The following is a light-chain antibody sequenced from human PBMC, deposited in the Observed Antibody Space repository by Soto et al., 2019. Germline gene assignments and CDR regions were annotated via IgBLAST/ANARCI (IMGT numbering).Light chain of an antibody. CDR1: QSVSGW. CDR2: SAS. CDR3: QQYETYPLT. J-gene: IGKJ4*01. Sequence: DIQMTQSPSTLSASVGDRVTITCRASQSVSGWLAWYRQKPGKAPELLIYSASTLETGVPSRCSGSGSGTEVTLTVSSLQPDEFATYYCQQYETYPLTFGGGTKIDI. V-gene: IGKV1-5*03.